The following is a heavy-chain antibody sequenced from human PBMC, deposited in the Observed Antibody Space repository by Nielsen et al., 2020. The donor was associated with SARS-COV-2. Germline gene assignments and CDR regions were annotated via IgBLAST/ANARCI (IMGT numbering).Heavy chain of an antibody. Sequence: GGSLRLSCAASGFTFSSYGMHWVRQAPGKGLEWVAVISYDGSNKYYADSVKGRFTISRDNSKNTLYLQMNSLRAEDTAVYYCARDGGSSSWYQKNNWFDPWGQGTLVTVSS. V-gene: IGHV3-30*03. CDR3: ARDGGSSSWYQKNNWFDP. J-gene: IGHJ5*02. D-gene: IGHD6-13*01. CDR2: ISYDGSNK. CDR1: GFTFSSYG.